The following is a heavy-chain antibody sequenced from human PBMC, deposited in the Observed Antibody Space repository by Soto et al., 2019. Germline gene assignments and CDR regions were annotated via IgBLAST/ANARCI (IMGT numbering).Heavy chain of an antibody. CDR1: GGSSSGYY. CDR3: ARGPQRWDYYYYYMDV. J-gene: IGHJ6*03. V-gene: IGHV4-34*01. Sequence: SETLSLTCAVYGGSSSGYYWSWIREPPGKGLEWIGEINHSGSTNYNPSLKSRVTISVDTSKNQFSLKLSSVTAADTAVYYCARGPQRWDYYYYYMDVWGKGTTVT. CDR2: INHSGST. D-gene: IGHD1-26*01.